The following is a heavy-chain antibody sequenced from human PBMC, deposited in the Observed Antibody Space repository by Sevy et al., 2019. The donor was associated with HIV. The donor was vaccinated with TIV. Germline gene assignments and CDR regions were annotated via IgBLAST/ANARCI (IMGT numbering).Heavy chain of an antibody. V-gene: IGHV3-49*03. CDR1: GYTFGDYA. D-gene: IGHD4-17*01. CDR3: TRDQAAYGDYAIDS. CDR2: IRSKTYGETT. Sequence: GGSLRLSCTASGYTFGDYAMSWFRQAPGKGLERVGFIRSKTYGETTEYAASVQGIFTISRDDSKSIAYLQMNSLKTEDTAVYYCTRDQAAYGDYAIDSWGQGTLVTVSS. J-gene: IGHJ4*02.